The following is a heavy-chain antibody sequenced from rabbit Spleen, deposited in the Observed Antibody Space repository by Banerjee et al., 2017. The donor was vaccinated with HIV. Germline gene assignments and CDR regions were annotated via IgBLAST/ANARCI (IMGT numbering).Heavy chain of an antibody. CDR2: IYTGSSGTT. CDR3: ARFYAGYGDFGFAAM. Sequence: EESGGDLVKPEGSLTLTCTASGFSFSSSYWICWVRQAPGKGLEWIACIYTGSSGTTYYASWAKGRFTVSKTASTTLTLQMTSLTAADTATYFCARFYAGYGDFGFAAMWGQGTLVTVS. J-gene: IGHJ3*01. V-gene: IGHV1S45*01. D-gene: IGHD7-1*01. CDR1: GFSFSSSYW.